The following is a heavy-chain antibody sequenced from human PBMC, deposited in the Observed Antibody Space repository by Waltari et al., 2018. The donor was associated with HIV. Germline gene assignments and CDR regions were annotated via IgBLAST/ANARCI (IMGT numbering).Heavy chain of an antibody. J-gene: IGHJ4*02. Sequence: EVQLVESGGGWVQPGGSLTLTCEASGFTFSFYWLSWVRQAPGKILEAVANRNQAGTERHYVDSVRGRFTSSRDDGKTSLLLQMDKLSVEDTAGYYCATTHGSGDYDNDFDYWGQGTLV. D-gene: IGHD3-10*01. CDR1: GFTFSFYW. V-gene: IGHV3-7*01. CDR3: ATTHGSGDYDNDFDY. CDR2: RNQAGTER.